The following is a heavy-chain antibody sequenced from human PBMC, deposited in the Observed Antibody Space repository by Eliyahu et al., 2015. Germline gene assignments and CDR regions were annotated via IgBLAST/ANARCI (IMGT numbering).Heavy chain of an antibody. D-gene: IGHD2-8*01. CDR1: GGSISVYY. CDR3: VRGLMVPSL. J-gene: IGHJ4*02. CDR2: IRHSGTT. Sequence: QMQLQESGPGLVQPAETLSXTCAVSGGSISVYYWTWIRQPPGKGLEWIGYIRHSGTTNYNPSLRGRLTLSLDMSKNQLSLNLTSVTAADTAVYYCVRGLMVPSLWGQGTLVTVS. V-gene: IGHV4-59*01.